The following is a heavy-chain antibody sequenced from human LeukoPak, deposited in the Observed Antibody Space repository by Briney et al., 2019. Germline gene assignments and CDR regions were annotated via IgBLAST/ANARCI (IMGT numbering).Heavy chain of an antibody. D-gene: IGHD2-2*01. Sequence: SSETLSLTCTVSGGSISGSTSYWGWIRQPPGKGLEWIGIIKDSGYTYYSPSLKSRVTISVDTSKNQFSLELSSATASDTAVYYCARRYCTTTTCFYFDYWGQGILVTVSS. CDR2: IKDSGYT. J-gene: IGHJ4*02. V-gene: IGHV4-39*01. CDR3: ARRYCTTTTCFYFDY. CDR1: GGSISGSTSY.